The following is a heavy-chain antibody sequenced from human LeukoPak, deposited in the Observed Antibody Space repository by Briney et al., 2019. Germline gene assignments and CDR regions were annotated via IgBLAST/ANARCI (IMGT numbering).Heavy chain of an antibody. CDR3: ARVPRYGSGSYYSLDH. V-gene: IGHV3-11*01. CDR1: GFTFSSYA. J-gene: IGHJ4*02. CDR2: ISSRENTI. D-gene: IGHD3-10*01. Sequence: PGGSLRLSCAASGFTFSSYAMSWIRQAPGKGLEWVSYISSRENTIYYADSVKGRFTISRDGAKNSLYLQMNSLRADDTAAYYCARVPRYGSGSYYSLDHWGQGTLVTVSS.